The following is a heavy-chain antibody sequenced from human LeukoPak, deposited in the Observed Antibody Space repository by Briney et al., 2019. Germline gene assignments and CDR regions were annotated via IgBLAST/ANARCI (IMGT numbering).Heavy chain of an antibody. Sequence: SETLSLTCTVSGGSISSSSYYWSWIRQPPGKGLEWIGYIYYSGSTNYNPSLKSRVTISVDTSKNQFSLKLSSVTAADTAVYYCARESIYYDSSGYYYALFDYWGQGTLVTVSS. J-gene: IGHJ4*02. V-gene: IGHV4-61*01. CDR2: IYYSGST. CDR3: ARESIYYDSSGYYYALFDY. CDR1: GGSISSSSYY. D-gene: IGHD3-22*01.